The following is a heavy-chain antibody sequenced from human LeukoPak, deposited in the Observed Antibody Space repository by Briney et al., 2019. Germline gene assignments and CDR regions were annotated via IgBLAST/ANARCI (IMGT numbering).Heavy chain of an antibody. CDR2: IKTDGSEK. V-gene: IGHV3-7*03. J-gene: IGHJ5*02. Sequence: GGSLRLSCEASGFTFSSYWMSWVRQAPGKGLEWVANIKTDGSEKYYVDSVKGRFTISRDNAKNSLYLQMNSLRAEDTAVYYCARDYTGYYPWGQGTLVIVSS. CDR1: GFTFSSYW. D-gene: IGHD3-9*01. CDR3: ARDYTGYYP.